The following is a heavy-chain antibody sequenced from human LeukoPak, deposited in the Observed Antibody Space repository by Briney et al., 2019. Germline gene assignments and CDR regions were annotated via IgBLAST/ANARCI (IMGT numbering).Heavy chain of an antibody. Sequence: SETLSLTCTVSGGSVSSGSSYWSWIWQPPGKGLEWIGSMYYLGSTNYNPSLKSRVTISIDRSQNQFSLRLTSVTAADTAVYYCARDGDGSGWYAFDYWGQGTLVTVSS. CDR3: ARDGDGSGWYAFDY. J-gene: IGHJ4*02. CDR2: MYYLGST. CDR1: GGSVSSGSSY. D-gene: IGHD6-19*01. V-gene: IGHV4-61*01.